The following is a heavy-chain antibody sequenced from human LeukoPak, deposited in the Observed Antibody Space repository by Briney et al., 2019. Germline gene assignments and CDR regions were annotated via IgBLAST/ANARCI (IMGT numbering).Heavy chain of an antibody. Sequence: ASVKVSCKVSRYTHTELSMHCVRQSPGIRRAWRGGFDPEDGETIYAQKFQGRVTMTEDTSTDTAYMELSSLRSEDTAVYYCATILHIGLVGWGQGTLVTVSS. CDR2: FDPEDGET. CDR3: ATILHIGLVG. V-gene: IGHV1-24*01. CDR1: RYTHTELS. J-gene: IGHJ4*02. D-gene: IGHD2-21*01.